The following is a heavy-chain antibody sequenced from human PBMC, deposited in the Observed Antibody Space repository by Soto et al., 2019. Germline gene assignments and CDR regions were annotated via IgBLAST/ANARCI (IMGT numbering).Heavy chain of an antibody. CDR2: ISGSGGST. Sequence: GGSLRLSCAASGFTFSSYAMSWVRQAPGKGLEWVSAISGSGGSTYYADSVKGRFTISRDNSKNTLYLQMNSLRAEDTAVYYCAKAGYCSSTSCYNGRHITGTSYYWGQGNLVTVSS. V-gene: IGHV3-23*01. J-gene: IGHJ4*02. CDR1: GFTFSSYA. D-gene: IGHD2-2*02. CDR3: AKAGYCSSTSCYNGRHITGTSYY.